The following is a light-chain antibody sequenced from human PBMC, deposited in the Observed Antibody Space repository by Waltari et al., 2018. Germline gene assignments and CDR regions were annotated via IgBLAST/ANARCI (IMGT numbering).Light chain of an antibody. CDR1: QSVLHNSDKKND. CDR2: WAS. J-gene: IGKJ4*01. V-gene: IGKV4-1*01. Sequence: DIVVTQSPVSLTVSLGERATINCKSSQSVLHNSDKKNDLAWYQQKPGHPPKLLIYWASTRASGVPERFSGSGSGTDFTLTISGLQAEDVAIYYCQQCYSTPPTFGGGTKVEI. CDR3: QQCYSTPPT.